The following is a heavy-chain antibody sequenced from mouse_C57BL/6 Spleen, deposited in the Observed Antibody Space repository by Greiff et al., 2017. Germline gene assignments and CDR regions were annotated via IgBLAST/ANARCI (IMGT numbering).Heavy chain of an antibody. CDR2: IYPGNSDT. CDR1: GYTFTSYW. D-gene: IGHD4-1*01. J-gene: IGHJ2*01. V-gene: IGHV1-5*01. CDR3: TRLTGRRDFDY. Sequence: VQLQQSGTVLARPGASVKMSCKTSGYTFTSYWMHWVKQRPGQGLEWIGAIYPGNSDTSYNQKFKGKAKLTAVTSASTAYMELSSLTNEDSAVXYCTRLTGRRDFDYWGQGTTLTVSS.